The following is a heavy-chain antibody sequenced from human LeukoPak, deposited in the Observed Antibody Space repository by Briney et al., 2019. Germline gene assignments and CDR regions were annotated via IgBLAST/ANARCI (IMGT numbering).Heavy chain of an antibody. J-gene: IGHJ3*02. CDR1: GGSISSGTYY. Sequence: SQTLSLTCTVSGGSISSGTYYWSWIRQHPGKGLEWIGYIYYSGSTSYNPSLKSRVTISVDTSKNRFSLKLSSVTAADTAMYYCARDLSNYDYIWGSYRATDAFDIWGQGTMVTVSS. CDR2: IYYSGST. CDR3: ARDLSNYDYIWGSYRATDAFDI. V-gene: IGHV4-31*03. D-gene: IGHD3-16*02.